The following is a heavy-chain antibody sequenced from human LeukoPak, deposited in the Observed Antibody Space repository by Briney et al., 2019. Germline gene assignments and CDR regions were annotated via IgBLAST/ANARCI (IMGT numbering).Heavy chain of an antibody. CDR1: GFTFSSYW. CDR3: ARETTVTTFHWYFDL. V-gene: IGHV3-7*03. Sequence: GGSLILSCAASGFTFSSYWMSWVRQAPGKGLEWVANIKQDGSEKYYADSVKGRFTISRDNAKNSLYLQMNSLRADDTAVYYCARETTVTTFHWYFDLWGRGTLVTVSS. D-gene: IGHD4-17*01. J-gene: IGHJ2*01. CDR2: IKQDGSEK.